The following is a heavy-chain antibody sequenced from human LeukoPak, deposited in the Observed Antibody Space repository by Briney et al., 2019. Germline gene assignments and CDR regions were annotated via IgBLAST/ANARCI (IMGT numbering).Heavy chain of an antibody. Sequence: PGGALRLSCAASGFTFSTYWITWVRPAPGKGVEWVANINEDGSEKIYLDSVKGRFTISRDNARNSLYPQLNSMRPEDTAVYYCARDRITEIGDQGTLVTVSS. CDR3: ARDRITEI. J-gene: IGHJ4*02. CDR2: INEDGSEK. CDR1: GFTFSTYW. V-gene: IGHV3-7*01.